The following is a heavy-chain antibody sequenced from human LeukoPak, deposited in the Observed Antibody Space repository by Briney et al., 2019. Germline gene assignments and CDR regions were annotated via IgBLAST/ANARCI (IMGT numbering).Heavy chain of an antibody. D-gene: IGHD6-13*01. CDR1: GYTFTSYD. Sequence: GASVKVSCKASGYTFTSYDINWVRQATGQGLEWMGWMNPNSGNTGYAQKFQGRVTMTRNTSISTAYMELSSPRSEDTAVYYCARAGLRSSSWYLNWFDPWGQGTLVTVSS. V-gene: IGHV1-8*01. J-gene: IGHJ5*02. CDR2: MNPNSGNT. CDR3: ARAGLRSSSWYLNWFDP.